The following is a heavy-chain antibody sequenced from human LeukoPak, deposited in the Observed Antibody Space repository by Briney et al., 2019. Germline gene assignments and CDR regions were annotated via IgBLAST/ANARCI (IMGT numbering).Heavy chain of an antibody. CDR3: ARSGIKMVRGVIIKSPYHMDV. J-gene: IGHJ6*03. CDR2: VSESGGST. V-gene: IGHV3-23*01. Sequence: GGSLRLSCVASGFTFSTYAMGWVRQVPGKGLEWVSSVSESGGSTYYADSVKGRFTISRDDAKNSLSLQMNSLRAEDTAVYYCARSGIKMVRGVIIKSPYHMDVWGKATTVTVSS. D-gene: IGHD3-10*01. CDR1: GFTFSTYA.